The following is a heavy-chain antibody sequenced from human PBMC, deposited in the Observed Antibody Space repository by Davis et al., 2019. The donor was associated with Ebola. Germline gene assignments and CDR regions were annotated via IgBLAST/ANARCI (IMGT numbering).Heavy chain of an antibody. CDR3: ARDRLIRFLQWPLGMDV. V-gene: IGHV3-33*01. Sequence: GESLKISCEASGFIFSDYGMHWVRQAPGKGLEWVAVLWSDGSKEYNEDSVKGRFTLSSDNSKNTVYLQMNSLRGEDTAVYYCARDRLIRFLQWPLGMDVWGQGTTVTVSS. CDR1: GFIFSDYG. J-gene: IGHJ6*02. D-gene: IGHD3-3*01. CDR2: LWSDGSKE.